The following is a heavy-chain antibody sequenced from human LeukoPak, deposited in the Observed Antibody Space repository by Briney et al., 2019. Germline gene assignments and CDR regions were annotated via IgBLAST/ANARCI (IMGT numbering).Heavy chain of an antibody. J-gene: IGHJ5*02. CDR1: GYTFTGYY. V-gene: IGHV1-2*04. CDR3: ARAGGPGIAAAGGFDP. Sequence: ASVTVSCKASGYTFTGYYMHWVRQAPGQGLEWMGWINPNSGGTNYAQKFQGWVTMTRDTSISTAYMELSRLRSDDTAVYYCARAGGPGIAAAGGFDPWGQGTLVTVSS. D-gene: IGHD6-13*01. CDR2: INPNSGGT.